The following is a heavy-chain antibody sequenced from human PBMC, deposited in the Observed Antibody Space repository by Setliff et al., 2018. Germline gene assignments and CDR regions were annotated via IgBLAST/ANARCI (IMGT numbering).Heavy chain of an antibody. J-gene: IGHJ4*02. CDR2: INNDGSST. D-gene: IGHD6-19*01. Sequence: PGGSLRLSCAAAGFTFSSHWMHWVRQARGKRLMWVSRINNDGSSTTYEDSVKGRFTISRDNAKNTLYLQMNSLRAEDTAVYYCARAHSSTLSVHDYWGQGALVTVSS. CDR3: ARAHSSTLSVHDY. CDR1: GFTFSSHW. V-gene: IGHV3-74*01.